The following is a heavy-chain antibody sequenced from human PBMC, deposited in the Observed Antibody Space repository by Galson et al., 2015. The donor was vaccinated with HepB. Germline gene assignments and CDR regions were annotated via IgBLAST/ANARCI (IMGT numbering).Heavy chain of an antibody. CDR2: INAGIGNT. D-gene: IGHD6-19*01. CDR3: ASGLSRGWYSDAFDI. V-gene: IGHV1-3*01. CDR1: GYTFTSYP. Sequence: SVKVSCKASGYTFTSYPMHWVRQAPGQRLEWMGWINAGIGNTKYSQKFQGRVTITRDTSASTAYMELSSLRSEDTAVYFCASGLSRGWYSDAFDIWGQGTMVTVSS. J-gene: IGHJ3*02.